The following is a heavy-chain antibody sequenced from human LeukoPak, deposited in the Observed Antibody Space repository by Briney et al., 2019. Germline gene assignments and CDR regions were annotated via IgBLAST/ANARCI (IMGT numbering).Heavy chain of an antibody. Sequence: PSETLSLTCTVSGGSISSGGYYWSWIRQHPGKGLEWTGYIYYSGSTYYNPSLKSRVTISVDTSKNQFSLKLSSVTAADTAVYYCARDRSSSPLGYWGQGTLVTVSS. J-gene: IGHJ4*02. CDR2: IYYSGST. CDR3: ARDRSSSPLGY. V-gene: IGHV4-31*03. CDR1: GGSISSGGYY. D-gene: IGHD6-6*01.